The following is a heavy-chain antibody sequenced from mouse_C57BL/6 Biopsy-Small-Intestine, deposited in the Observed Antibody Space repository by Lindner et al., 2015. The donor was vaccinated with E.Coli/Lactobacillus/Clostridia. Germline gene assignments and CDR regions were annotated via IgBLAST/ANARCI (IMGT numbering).Heavy chain of an antibody. CDR3: AKPHYYAMDY. V-gene: IGHV5-6-3*01. CDR1: GFTFSSYA. J-gene: IGHJ4*01. Sequence: VQLQESGGGLVKPGGSLKLSCAASGFTFSSYAMSWVRQTPEKRLEWVAAINSNGGSTYYPDTVKDLFTISRDNAKNTLYLQMTSLRSEDTAMYYCAKPHYYAMDYWGQGTSVTVSS. CDR2: INSNGGST.